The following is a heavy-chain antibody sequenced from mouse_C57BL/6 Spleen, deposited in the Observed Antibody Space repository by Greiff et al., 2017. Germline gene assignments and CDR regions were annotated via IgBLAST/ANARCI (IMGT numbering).Heavy chain of an antibody. CDR3: ARGRYYDYDAIDY. Sequence: VQLQQSGAELAKPGASVKLSCKASGYTFTSYWLHWVKQRPGQGLEWIGYINPSSGYTKYNQKFKDKATLTADKSSSTAYMQLRSLTYEDSAVYYGARGRYYDYDAIDYWGQGTSVTVSS. D-gene: IGHD1-1*02. J-gene: IGHJ4*01. V-gene: IGHV1-7*01. CDR1: GYTFTSYW. CDR2: INPSSGYT.